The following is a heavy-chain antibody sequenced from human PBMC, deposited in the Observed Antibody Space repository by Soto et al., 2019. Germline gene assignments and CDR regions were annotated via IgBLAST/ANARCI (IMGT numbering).Heavy chain of an antibody. V-gene: IGHV4-59*08. Sequence: SETLSLTCTVSGGSISSYYWSWIRQPPGKGLEWIGYIYYSGSTNYNPSLKSRVTVSVDTSKNQFSLKLSSVTAADTAVYYCARQRSPYSGYGGIVPWGQGTLVTVSS. CDR2: IYYSGST. J-gene: IGHJ5*02. CDR1: GGSISSYY. CDR3: ARQRSPYSGYGGIVP. D-gene: IGHD5-12*01.